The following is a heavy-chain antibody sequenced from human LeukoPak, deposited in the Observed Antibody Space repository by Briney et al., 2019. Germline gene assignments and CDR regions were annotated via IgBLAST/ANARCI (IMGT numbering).Heavy chain of an antibody. V-gene: IGHV3-48*01. Sequence: PGGSLRLSCAASGFTFSSYSMNWVRQAPGKGLEWVSYISSSSSTIYYADSVKGRFTISRDNAKNSLYLQMNSLRAEDTAVYYCARDGNWGKLEIFAFDIWGQGTMVTVSS. CDR1: GFTFSSYS. J-gene: IGHJ3*02. CDR3: ARDGNWGKLEIFAFDI. CDR2: ISSSSSTI. D-gene: IGHD7-27*01.